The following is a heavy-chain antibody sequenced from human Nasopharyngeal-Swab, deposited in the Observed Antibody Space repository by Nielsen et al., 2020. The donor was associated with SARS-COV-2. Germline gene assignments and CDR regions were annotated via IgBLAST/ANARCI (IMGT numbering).Heavy chain of an antibody. D-gene: IGHD6-19*01. Sequence: WVRQAPGQGLEWMGGIIPIFGTANYAQKFQGRVTITADESTSTAYMELSSLRSEDTAVYYCARDRWDSGWFYYYGMDVWGQGTTVTVSS. V-gene: IGHV1-69*01. CDR3: ARDRWDSGWFYYYGMDV. CDR2: IIPIFGTA. J-gene: IGHJ6*02.